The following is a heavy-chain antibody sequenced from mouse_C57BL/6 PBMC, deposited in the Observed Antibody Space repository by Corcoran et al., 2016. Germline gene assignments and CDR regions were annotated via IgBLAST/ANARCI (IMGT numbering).Heavy chain of an antibody. CDR1: GYTFTDYY. V-gene: IGHV1-26*01. J-gene: IGHJ2*01. CDR3: ARRRGYGNSYFDY. CDR2: INPNNGGT. D-gene: IGHD2-1*01. Sequence: EVQLQQSGPELVKPGASVKISCKASGYTFTDYYMNWVKQSHGKSLEWIGDINPNNGGTSYNQKFKGKATLTVDKSSSTAYMELRSLTSEDSAVYYCARRRGYGNSYFDYCGQGTTLTVSS.